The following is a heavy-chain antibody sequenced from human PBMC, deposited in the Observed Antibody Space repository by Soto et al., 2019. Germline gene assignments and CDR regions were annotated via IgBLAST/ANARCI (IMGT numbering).Heavy chain of an antibody. CDR2: IDFRGTT. CDR3: SRRAPEGFDP. CDR1: CRSLSSSSYF. Sequence: SETLSLTCTVSCRSLSSSSYFWAWIRRPPGKGLEWIGSIDFRGTTYTNPSLESRVTISVDTSKNHFSLKLDSVTAADTALYYCSRRAPEGFDPWGRGTLVTVSS. J-gene: IGHJ5*02. V-gene: IGHV4-39*02.